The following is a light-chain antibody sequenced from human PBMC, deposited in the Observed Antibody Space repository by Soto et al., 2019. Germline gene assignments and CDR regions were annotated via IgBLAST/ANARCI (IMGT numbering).Light chain of an antibody. Sequence: DIQMTQSPSTLSASVGDRVTITCRASQNVNNHLACYWQKPGSAPRLLMYDASTLQVGVPSRFSGSGSGTDFTRTINSLQPDDFATYYCQQYYSDFFSFGPGTRVDVK. CDR3: QQYYSDFFS. J-gene: IGKJ3*01. V-gene: IGKV1-5*01. CDR2: DAS. CDR1: QNVNNH.